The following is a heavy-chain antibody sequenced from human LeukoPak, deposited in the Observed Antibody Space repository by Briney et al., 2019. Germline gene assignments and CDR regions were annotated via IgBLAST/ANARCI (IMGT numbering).Heavy chain of an antibody. J-gene: IGHJ4*02. CDR2: ISGSGGST. Sequence: PGGSLRLSCAASGFTFSSYAMSWVRQAPGKGLEWVSAISGSGGSTYYADSVKGWFTISRDNSKNTLYLQMNSLRAEDTAVYYCAKDQSSSSWYGGDYWGQGTLVTVSS. D-gene: IGHD6-13*01. V-gene: IGHV3-23*01. CDR3: AKDQSSSSWYGGDY. CDR1: GFTFSSYA.